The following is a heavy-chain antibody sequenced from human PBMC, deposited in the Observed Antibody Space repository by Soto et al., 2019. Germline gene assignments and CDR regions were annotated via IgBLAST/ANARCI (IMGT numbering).Heavy chain of an antibody. CDR2: ISDDGSNK. Sequence: VQLVESGGGVVQPGTSLRLSCAAAGFTFSSYGMHWVRQAPGKGLEWVAVISDDGSNKYYADSVKGRFTISRDNSKNTLWLQMNSLRPEDTAVFYCAATYSGSYYAVDYWGRGTLVTVSS. CDR3: AATYSGSYYAVDY. V-gene: IGHV3-30*03. CDR1: GFTFSSYG. J-gene: IGHJ4*02. D-gene: IGHD1-26*01.